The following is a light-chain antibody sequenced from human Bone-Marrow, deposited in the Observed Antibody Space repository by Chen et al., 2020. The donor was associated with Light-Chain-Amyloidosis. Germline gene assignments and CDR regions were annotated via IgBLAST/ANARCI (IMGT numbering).Light chain of an antibody. Sequence: SYELTQPPSVSVSPGPTARITCSGDDLPTKYAYWYQQKPGQAPVLVIHRDTERPSGISERFSGYRSGTTDTVTISGVQAEDEADYHCQSADSSGTYEVIFGGGTKLTVL. CDR2: RDT. V-gene: IGLV3-25*03. CDR3: QSADSSGTYEVI. J-gene: IGLJ2*01. CDR1: DLPTKY.